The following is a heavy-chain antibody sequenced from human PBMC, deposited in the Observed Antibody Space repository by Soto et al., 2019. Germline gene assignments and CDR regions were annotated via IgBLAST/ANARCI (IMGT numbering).Heavy chain of an antibody. Sequence: SETLSLTCTVSGGSISSSSYYWGWIRQPPGKGLEWIGSIYYSGSTYYNPSLKSRVTISVDTSKNQFSLKLSSVTAADTAVYYCARQRGGIAAPDYWGQGTLVTVSS. D-gene: IGHD6-13*01. CDR2: IYYSGST. J-gene: IGHJ4*02. CDR1: GGSISSSSYY. V-gene: IGHV4-39*01. CDR3: ARQRGGIAAPDY.